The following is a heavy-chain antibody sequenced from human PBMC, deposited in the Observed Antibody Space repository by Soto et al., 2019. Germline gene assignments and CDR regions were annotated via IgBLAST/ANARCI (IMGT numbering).Heavy chain of an antibody. CDR2: ISAYIGNT. V-gene: IGHV1-18*01. CDR1: GYTFTSYG. J-gene: IGHJ4*02. D-gene: IGHD3-22*01. Sequence: QVQLVQSGAEVKKPGASVKVSCKASGYTFTSYGISWVRQAPGQGLEWMGWISAYIGNTNYAQKLQGRVTITTGTSTSTAYMELRSLRSDDTAVYYCARDQGFYDSSGYDYWGQGTLVTVSS. CDR3: ARDQGFYDSSGYDY.